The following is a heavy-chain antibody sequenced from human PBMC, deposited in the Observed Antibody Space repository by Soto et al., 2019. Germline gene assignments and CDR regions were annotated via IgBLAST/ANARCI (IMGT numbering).Heavy chain of an antibody. CDR3: LREFRFYYDSSGYYHPTPFDY. CDR1: GGTFSSYA. V-gene: IGHV1-69*13. J-gene: IGHJ4*02. CDR2: IIPIFGTA. Sequence: SVKVSCKASGGTFSSYAISWVRQAPGQGLEWMGGIIPIFGTANYAQKFQGRVTITADESTSTAYMELSSLRSEDTAVYYCLREFRFYYDSSGYYHPTPFDYWGQGTLVTVSS. D-gene: IGHD3-22*01.